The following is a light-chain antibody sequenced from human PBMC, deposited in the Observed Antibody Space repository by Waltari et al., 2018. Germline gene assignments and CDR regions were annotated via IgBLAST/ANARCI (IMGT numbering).Light chain of an antibody. CDR1: QSVGTY. V-gene: IGKV3-11*01. J-gene: IGKJ4*01. CDR2: DAS. CDR3: QQRRNWPLT. Sequence: EIVLTQSPDVLSFSPGERATLSCRASQSVGTYLAWYQQRPGQSPRLLIYDASYRATGIPARFSGSGSATDFTLTISSLQPEDFAVYYCQQRRNWPLTFGGGTRVQI.